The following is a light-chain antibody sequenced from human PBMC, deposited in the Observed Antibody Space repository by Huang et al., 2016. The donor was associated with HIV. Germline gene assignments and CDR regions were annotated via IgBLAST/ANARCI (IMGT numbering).Light chain of an antibody. CDR1: QSVTSKY. V-gene: IGKV3-20*01. Sequence: EIVLTPSPGTLSWSPGERATLPCRASQSVTSKYLAWYQQKPGQAPRLLIYGVSSRATGFPDRFSAGGSETDFTLTISRLEPEDFAVYYCQHYSDSSYIFGQGTKLEMK. J-gene: IGKJ2*01. CDR3: QHYSDSSYI. CDR2: GVS.